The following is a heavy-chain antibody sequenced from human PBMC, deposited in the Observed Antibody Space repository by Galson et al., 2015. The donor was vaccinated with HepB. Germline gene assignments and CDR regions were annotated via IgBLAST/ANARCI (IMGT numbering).Heavy chain of an antibody. V-gene: IGHV3-23*01. Sequence: SLRLSCAASGFTFSSYAMSWVRQAPGKGLEWVSAISGSGGSTYYADSVKGRFTISRDNSKNTLYLQMNSLRAGDTAVYYCAKDQDCSSTSCYRLHDAFDIWGQGTMVTVSS. CDR3: AKDQDCSSTSCYRLHDAFDI. D-gene: IGHD2-2*01. CDR2: ISGSGGST. J-gene: IGHJ3*02. CDR1: GFTFSSYA.